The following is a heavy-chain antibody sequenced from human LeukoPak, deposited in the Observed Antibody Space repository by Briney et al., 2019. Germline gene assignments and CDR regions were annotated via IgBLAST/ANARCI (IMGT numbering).Heavy chain of an antibody. Sequence: SETLSLTCTVYPGSFSAHYWSWIRQPPGKGLEWIGEINHSGGTNYNPSLKSRVTISLDTSKNQFSLKLSSVTAADTAIYYCARGLKLTVTNVLEFDYWGQGSLATVSS. CDR2: INHSGGT. D-gene: IGHD4-17*01. CDR3: ARGLKLTVTNVLEFDY. CDR1: PGSFSAHY. J-gene: IGHJ4*02. V-gene: IGHV4-34*01.